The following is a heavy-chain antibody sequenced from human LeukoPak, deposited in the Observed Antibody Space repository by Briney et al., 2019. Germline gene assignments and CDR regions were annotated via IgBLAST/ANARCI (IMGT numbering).Heavy chain of an antibody. D-gene: IGHD5-18*01. V-gene: IGHV7-4-1*02. CDR1: GYTFTSYA. Sequence: ASVKVSCKASGYTFTSYAMNWVRRAPGQGLEWMGWINTNTGNPTYAQGFTGRFVFSLDTSVSTAYLQISSLKAEDTAVYYCARAATAMASALYYYYYGMDVWGQGTTVTVSS. J-gene: IGHJ6*02. CDR2: INTNTGNP. CDR3: ARAATAMASALYYYYYGMDV.